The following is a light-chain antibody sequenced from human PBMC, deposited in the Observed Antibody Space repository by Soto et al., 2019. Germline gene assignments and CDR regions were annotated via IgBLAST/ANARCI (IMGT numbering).Light chain of an antibody. CDR1: QSIAFY. CDR2: AAS. V-gene: IGKV1-39*01. CDR3: EQSYNSPMYD. J-gene: IGKJ2*01. Sequence: DIQLTQSPSSLSASVGDRVTITCRASQSIAFYVNWFQQKPGRAPMLLIYAASSLQSGVPSRFSGSGSGTDFTLAINSLQPEDSATYLCEQSYNSPMYDFGQGT.